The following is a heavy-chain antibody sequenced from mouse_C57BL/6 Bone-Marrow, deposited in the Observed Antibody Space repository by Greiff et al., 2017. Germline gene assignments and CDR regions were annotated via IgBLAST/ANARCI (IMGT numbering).Heavy chain of an antibody. Sequence: QVQLQQPGAELVKPGASVKLSCKASGYTFTSYWMHWVKQRPGQGLEWIGMIHPNSGSTNYNEKFKSKATLTADKSSSTAYMELRSLTSEDSAVXFCARHYRRYFDVWGTGTTVTVSS. CDR2: IHPNSGST. CDR3: ARHYRRYFDV. D-gene: IGHD2-12*01. J-gene: IGHJ1*03. CDR1: GYTFTSYW. V-gene: IGHV1-64*01.